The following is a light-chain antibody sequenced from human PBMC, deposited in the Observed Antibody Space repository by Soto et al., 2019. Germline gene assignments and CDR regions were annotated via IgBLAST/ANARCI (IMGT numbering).Light chain of an antibody. CDR2: DAS. J-gene: IGKJ3*01. CDR1: QSVSSY. CDR3: QQLSNWPPVFT. Sequence: EIVLTQSPATLSLSPGERATLSCRASQSVSSYLAWYQQKPGQAPRLLIYDASNRATGIPARFSGSGSGTDFTLTISSLEPEDFAVYYCQQLSNWPPVFTFGPGTKVHIK. V-gene: IGKV3-11*01.